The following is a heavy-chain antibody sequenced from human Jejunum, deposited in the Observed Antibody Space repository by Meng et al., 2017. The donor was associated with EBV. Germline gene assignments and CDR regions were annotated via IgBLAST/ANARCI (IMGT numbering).Heavy chain of an antibody. J-gene: IGHJ4*02. V-gene: IGHV4-39*01. Sequence: LHLQESGPGLVKPSETLSLTCSVSGGSFSSYTYYWGWIRQPPGKGLEWIGTIDYRENTYYNPSLKSRITISVDTPKNQFSLKLTSMTAADTALYYCARVDYYDTSGNVDFWGQGALVTVSS. CDR2: IDYRENT. D-gene: IGHD3-22*01. CDR3: ARVDYYDTSGNVDF. CDR1: GGSFSSYTYY.